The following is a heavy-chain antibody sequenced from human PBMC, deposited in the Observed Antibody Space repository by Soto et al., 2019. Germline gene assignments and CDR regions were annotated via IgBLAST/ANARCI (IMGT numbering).Heavy chain of an antibody. D-gene: IGHD6-13*01. J-gene: IGHJ4*02. CDR1: GGSISSGGYS. V-gene: IGHV4-30-2*01. Sequence: SETLSLTCAVSGGSISSGGYSWSWIRQPPGKGLEWIGYIYHSGSTYYNPSLKSRVTISVDKSKSQFSLNLTSVTAADTAIYYCARESVRQQLAYYFDYWGQGTLVTVSS. CDR3: ARESVRQQLAYYFDY. CDR2: IYHSGST.